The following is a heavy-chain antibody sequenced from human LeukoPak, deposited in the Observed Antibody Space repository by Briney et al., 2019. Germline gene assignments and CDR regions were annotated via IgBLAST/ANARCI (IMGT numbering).Heavy chain of an antibody. CDR2: INPNSGGT. Sequence: ASVKVSCKASGYTFTAYYTQWVRQAPGHGLEWMGWINPNSGGTKYAQKFQGRVTMTRDTSISTAYMEVSRLRSDDTALYYCARVWCTTTSRYYIDYWGQGTLVTVSS. D-gene: IGHD2-2*01. V-gene: IGHV1-2*02. CDR1: GYTFTAYY. J-gene: IGHJ4*02. CDR3: ARVWCTTTSRYYIDY.